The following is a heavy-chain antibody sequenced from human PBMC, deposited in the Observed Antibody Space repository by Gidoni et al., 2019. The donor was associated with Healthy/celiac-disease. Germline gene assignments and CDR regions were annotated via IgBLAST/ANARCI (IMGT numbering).Heavy chain of an antibody. CDR1: GFTFRSSE. CDR2: SSSGGSTI. D-gene: IGHD3-3*01. Sequence: EVQLVGSGGGLVPPGGALRLSCAASGFTFRSSEMNWFRQAQGKGREWVSYSSSGGSTIYYADSVKVRFTIARDNAKNSLYLQMNSLRAEDTAVYYCARDALRFLEWYSGRAFDIWGQGTMVTVSS. J-gene: IGHJ3*02. V-gene: IGHV3-48*03. CDR3: ARDALRFLEWYSGRAFDI.